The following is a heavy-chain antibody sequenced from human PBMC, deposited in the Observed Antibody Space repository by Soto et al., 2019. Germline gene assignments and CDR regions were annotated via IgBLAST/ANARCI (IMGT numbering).Heavy chain of an antibody. CDR3: ARPALGASFDI. J-gene: IGHJ3*02. CDR2: INTDNGNT. V-gene: IGHV1-18*01. D-gene: IGHD7-27*01. CDR1: GYTFNTYG. Sequence: ASVKVSCKASGYTFNTYGVSWVRQAPGQGLEWMGWINTDNGNTNYAQRLQGRVTMTTDTSTSTAYMELRSLTTDDTAVYYCARPALGASFDIWGQGTMVTVS.